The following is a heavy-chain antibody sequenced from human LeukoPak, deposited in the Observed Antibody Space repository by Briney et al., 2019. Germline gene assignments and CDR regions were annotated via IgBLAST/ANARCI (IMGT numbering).Heavy chain of an antibody. CDR3: ASQMGAWISHAFDI. J-gene: IGHJ3*02. V-gene: IGHV3-23*01. Sequence: GGSLRLSCAASGFTFSSYAMNWVRQAPGKGLEWVSAISGSGGNTYYADSVKGRFTISRDNSKNTLYLQMNSLRAEDTAVYYCASQMGAWISHAFDIWGQGTMVTVSS. D-gene: IGHD1-26*01. CDR2: ISGSGGNT. CDR1: GFTFSSYA.